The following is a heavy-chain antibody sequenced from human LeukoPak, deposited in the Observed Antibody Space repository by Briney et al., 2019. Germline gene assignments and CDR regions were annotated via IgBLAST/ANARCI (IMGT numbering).Heavy chain of an antibody. D-gene: IGHD1-26*01. Sequence: PSETLSLTCTVSGGSISSYYWSWIRQPPGKGLEWIGYIYYSGSTNYNPSLKSRVTISVDTSKNQFSLKLSSVTAADTAVYYCARGLPSYSGSYGDAFDIWGQGTMVTVSS. V-gene: IGHV4-59*01. CDR3: ARGLPSYSGSYGDAFDI. J-gene: IGHJ3*02. CDR2: IYYSGST. CDR1: GGSISSYY.